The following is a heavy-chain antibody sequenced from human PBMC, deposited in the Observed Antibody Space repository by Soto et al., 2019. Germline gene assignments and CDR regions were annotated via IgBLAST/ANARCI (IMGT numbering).Heavy chain of an antibody. CDR1: GYTFTSYA. V-gene: IGHV1-3*01. CDR3: ARQSEYYYASGRAAPLYGMDV. D-gene: IGHD3-10*01. J-gene: IGHJ6*02. Sequence: ASVKVSCKASGYTFTSYAMHWVRQAPGQRLEWMGWINAGNGNTKYSQKFQGRVTITRDTSASTAYMELSSLRSEDTAVYYCARQSEYYYASGRAAPLYGMDVWGQGTTVTVSS. CDR2: INAGNGNT.